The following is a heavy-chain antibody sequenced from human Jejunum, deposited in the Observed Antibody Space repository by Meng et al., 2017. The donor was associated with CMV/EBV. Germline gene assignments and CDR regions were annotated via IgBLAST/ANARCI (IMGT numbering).Heavy chain of an antibody. CDR1: GLSFSSSW. D-gene: IGHD3-10*01. J-gene: IGHJ1*01. V-gene: IGHV3-74*01. CDR2: IPSAGGET. Sequence: SGLSFSSSWMHWVRQSPGKGLLWVSCIPSAGGETRYADSVKGRFRISRDNGKNTVFLHMDSLRDDDTGVYYCASAPSGLGFTEATNWGQGTLVTVSS. CDR3: ASAPSGLGFTEATN.